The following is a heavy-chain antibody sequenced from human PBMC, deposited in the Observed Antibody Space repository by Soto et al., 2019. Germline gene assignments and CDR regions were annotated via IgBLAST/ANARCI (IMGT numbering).Heavy chain of an antibody. D-gene: IGHD2-2*01. J-gene: IGHJ6*02. Sequence: QVQLVQSGAEVKKPGSSVKVSCKASGGTFSSYAISWVRQAPGQGLEWMGGIISIFGTANYAQKFQGRVTLTADASTSTAYMELSSLRSEDTAVYYCARHVPAAGYYYGMDVWGQGTTVTVSS. CDR3: ARHVPAAGYYYGMDV. CDR2: IISIFGTA. V-gene: IGHV1-69*12. CDR1: GGTFSSYA.